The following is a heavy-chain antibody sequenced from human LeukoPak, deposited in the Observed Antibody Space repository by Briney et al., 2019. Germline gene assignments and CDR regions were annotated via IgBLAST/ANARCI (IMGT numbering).Heavy chain of an antibody. CDR1: GFSFNTYG. Sequence: PGGSLRLSCAASGFSFNTYGAHWIRQAPGKGLEWVGFIRSKAYGGITEYAASVKGRFTISRDDSKSIAYLQMNSLKTEDTAVYYCTRDLRPDIVVVPAREADYWGQGTLVTVSS. CDR2: IRSKAYGGIT. CDR3: TRDLRPDIVVVPAREADY. J-gene: IGHJ4*02. V-gene: IGHV3-49*03. D-gene: IGHD2-2*01.